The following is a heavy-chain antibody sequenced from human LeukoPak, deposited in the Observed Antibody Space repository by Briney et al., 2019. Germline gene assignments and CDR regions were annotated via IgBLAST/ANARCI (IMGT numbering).Heavy chain of an antibody. Sequence: GGSLRLSCAASGFTFSDYYMSWIRQAPGKGLEWVSYISSSGSTIYYADSVKGRFTISRDNAKNSLYLQMNSLRAEDTAVYYCARDPSIAAAGGNWFDPWGQGTLVTVSS. J-gene: IGHJ5*02. CDR1: GFTFSDYY. D-gene: IGHD6-13*01. V-gene: IGHV3-11*04. CDR2: ISSSGSTI. CDR3: ARDPSIAAAGGNWFDP.